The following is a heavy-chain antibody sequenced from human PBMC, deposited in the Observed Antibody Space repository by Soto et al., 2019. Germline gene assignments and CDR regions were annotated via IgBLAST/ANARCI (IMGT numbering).Heavy chain of an antibody. J-gene: IGHJ6*02. Sequence: QVQLQESGPGLVKPSQTLSLTCTVSGGSISSGGYYWSWIRQHPGKGLEWIGYIYYSGSTYYNPSLKSRVTISVDTSMNQFSLKLSSVTAADTAVYYCARAYYYDSSGYLSFYYYYGMDVWGQGNTVTVS. V-gene: IGHV4-31*03. CDR3: ARAYYYDSSGYLSFYYYYGMDV. CDR1: GGSISSGGYY. D-gene: IGHD3-22*01. CDR2: IYYSGST.